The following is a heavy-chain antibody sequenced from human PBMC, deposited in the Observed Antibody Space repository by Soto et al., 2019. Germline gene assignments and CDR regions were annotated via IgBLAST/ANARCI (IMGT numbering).Heavy chain of an antibody. Sequence: EVQLVESGGGLVQPGGSLRLSCAASGFTVSSNYMSWVRQAPGKGLEWVSVIYSGGSTYYADSVKGRFTISRDNSKNTLYLQMNRLRAEDTAVYYCARGGASSSWYGYYFDYWGQGTLVTVSS. J-gene: IGHJ4*02. CDR2: IYSGGST. CDR3: ARGGASSSWYGYYFDY. V-gene: IGHV3-66*01. D-gene: IGHD6-13*01. CDR1: GFTVSSNY.